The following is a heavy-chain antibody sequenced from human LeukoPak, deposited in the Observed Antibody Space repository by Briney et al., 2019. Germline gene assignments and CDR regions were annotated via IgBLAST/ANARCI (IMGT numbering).Heavy chain of an antibody. CDR1: GDSVSSNSAA. J-gene: IGHJ2*01. CDR3: AREEYDYVWGSYRYTDIGYFDL. V-gene: IGHV6-1*01. D-gene: IGHD3-16*02. Sequence: SQTLSLTCAISGDSVSSNSAAWNWIRQSPSRGLEWLGRTYYRSKWYNDYAVSVKSRITINPDTSKNQFSLQLNFVTPEDTAVYYCAREEYDYVWGSYRYTDIGYFDLWGRGTLVTVSS. CDR2: TYYRSKWYN.